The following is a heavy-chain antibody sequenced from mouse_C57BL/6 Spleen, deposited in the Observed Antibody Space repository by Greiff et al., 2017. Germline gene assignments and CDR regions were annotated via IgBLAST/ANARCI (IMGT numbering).Heavy chain of an antibody. CDR1: GYTFTSYW. D-gene: IGHD1-1*01. J-gene: IGHJ4*01. CDR2: INPSSGYT. CDR3: ARSIITTVVASKSYDAMDY. V-gene: IGHV1-7*01. Sequence: VQLQESGAELAKPGASVKLSCKASGYTFTSYWMHWVKPRPGQGLEWIGYINPSSGYTKYNQKFQDKATLTADKSSSTAYMQLSSLTYEDSAVYYCARSIITTVVASKSYDAMDYWGQGTSVTVSS.